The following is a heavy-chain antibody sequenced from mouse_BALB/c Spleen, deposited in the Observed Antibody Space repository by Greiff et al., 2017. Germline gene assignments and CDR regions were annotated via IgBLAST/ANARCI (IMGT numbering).Heavy chain of an antibody. D-gene: IGHD1-1*01. Sequence: VHLVESGPGLVAPSQSLSITCTVSGFSLTSYGVSWVRQPPGKGLEWLGVIWAGGSTNYNSALMSRLSISKDNSKSQVFLKMNSLQTDDTAMYYCARGGYYYGSSLWYFDVWGAGTTVTVSS. CDR1: GFSLTSYG. CDR3: ARGGYYYGSSLWYFDV. V-gene: IGHV2-9*02. J-gene: IGHJ1*01. CDR2: IWAGGST.